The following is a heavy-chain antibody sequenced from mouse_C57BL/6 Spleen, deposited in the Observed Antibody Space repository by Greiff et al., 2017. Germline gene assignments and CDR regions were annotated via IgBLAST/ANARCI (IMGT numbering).Heavy chain of an antibody. CDR2: ISNGGGST. Sequence: EVQLVESGGGLVQPGGSLKLSCAASGFTFSDYYMYWVRQTPEKRLEWVAYISNGGGSTYYPDTVKGRFTISRDNAKNTLYLQMSRLKSEDTAMYYCARLLNWDWYFDVWGTGTTVTVSS. CDR3: ARLLNWDWYFDV. V-gene: IGHV5-12*01. J-gene: IGHJ1*03. CDR1: GFTFSDYY. D-gene: IGHD4-1*01.